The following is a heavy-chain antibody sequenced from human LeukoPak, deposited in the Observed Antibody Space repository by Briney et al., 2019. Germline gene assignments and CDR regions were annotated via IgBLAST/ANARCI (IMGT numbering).Heavy chain of an antibody. CDR3: ARSSPLAAFDY. D-gene: IGHD2-15*01. CDR1: GYTFTSYY. V-gene: IGHV1-46*01. J-gene: IGHJ4*02. CDR2: INPSGGST. Sequence: ASVKVSCKASGYTFTSYYMHWVRQAPGQGLEWMGIINPSGGSTSFAQKFQGRVTMTRDTSTSTVYMELSSLRSEDTAVYYCARSSPLAAFDYWGQGTLVTVSS.